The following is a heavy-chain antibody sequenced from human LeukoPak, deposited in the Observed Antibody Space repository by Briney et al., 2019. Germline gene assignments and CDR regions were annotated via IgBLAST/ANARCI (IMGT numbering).Heavy chain of an antibody. D-gene: IGHD3-10*01. CDR2: IWHDASHT. Sequence: PGGSLRLSCAASGFSFSTYAMHWVRQAPGKGLEWVALIWHDASHTFYTDSVKGRFTISRDNSKNTVHLQMNSLGGEDTAVYYCAREIFGSGSYPDCWGQGTLVTVSS. CDR3: AREIFGSGSYPDC. V-gene: IGHV3-33*01. CDR1: GFSFSTYA. J-gene: IGHJ4*02.